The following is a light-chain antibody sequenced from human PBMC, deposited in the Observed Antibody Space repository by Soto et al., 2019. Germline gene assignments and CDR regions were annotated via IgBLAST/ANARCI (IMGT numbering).Light chain of an antibody. CDR3: QQYRTSAPIT. CDR2: GAS. CDR1: QSVSSNY. V-gene: IGKV3-20*01. J-gene: IGKJ5*01. Sequence: EIVLTQSPGTLSLSPGERATLSCRASQSVSSNYLAWYQQKPGQAPSLLIYGASSRATGIPDRFSGSGSGTDFTLTISRLEPEDFGMYYCQQYRTSAPITFGQGTRVEIE.